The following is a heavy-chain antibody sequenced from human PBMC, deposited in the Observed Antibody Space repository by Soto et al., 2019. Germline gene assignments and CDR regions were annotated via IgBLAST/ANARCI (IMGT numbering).Heavy chain of an antibody. J-gene: IGHJ6*02. CDR1: GFTFTNHW. CDR2: INSDGITT. V-gene: IGHV3-74*01. Sequence: EVQLVESGGGRVQPGGSLRLSCAATGFTFTNHWMHWVRQAPGKGLVWVSRINSDGITTFYADSVRGRFTISRDNARTTVFLQMSSLRGEDTGVYYCARGIQWRYGMDVWGQGTTVTVSS. CDR3: ARGIQWRYGMDV. D-gene: IGHD6-19*01.